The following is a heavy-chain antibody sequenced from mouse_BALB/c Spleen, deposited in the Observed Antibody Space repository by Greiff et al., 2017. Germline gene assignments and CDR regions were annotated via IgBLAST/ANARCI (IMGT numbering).Heavy chain of an antibody. Sequence: VQLQQSGAELVRPGASVKLSCTALGYTFTDYEMHWVKQTPVHGLEWIGAIHPGSGGTASNQKFKGKATLSADKSSSTAYMELSSLTSEDSAVYYSTPSYYGNYLDYWGQGTTLTVSS. V-gene: IGHV1-15*01. CDR2: IHPGSGGT. CDR3: TPSYYGNYLDY. CDR1: GYTFTDYE. D-gene: IGHD2-10*01. J-gene: IGHJ2*01.